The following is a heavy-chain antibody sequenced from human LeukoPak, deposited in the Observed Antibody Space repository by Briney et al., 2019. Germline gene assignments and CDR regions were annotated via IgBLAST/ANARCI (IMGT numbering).Heavy chain of an antibody. V-gene: IGHV1-2*02. CDR1: GYTFTDCY. J-gene: IGHJ5*02. CDR3: ARDRDCYGSGFSPKWFDP. D-gene: IGHD3-10*01. Sequence: ASVKVSCKASGYTFTDCYIHWVRQAPGQGLEWMGWINPNSGGTNYAQKFQDRVTMTRDTSISTAYMELSRLRSDDTAVYYCARDRDCYGSGFSPKWFDPWGQGTLVTVSS. CDR2: INPNSGGT.